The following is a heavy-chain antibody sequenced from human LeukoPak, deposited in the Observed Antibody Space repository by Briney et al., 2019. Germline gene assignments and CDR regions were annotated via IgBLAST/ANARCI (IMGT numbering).Heavy chain of an antibody. CDR1: GYTFTSYD. J-gene: IGHJ4*02. CDR2: MNPNSGNT. D-gene: IGHD6-19*01. V-gene: IGHV1-8*03. CDR3: ARGPDSSGWYSVY. Sequence: GASVKVSCKASGYTFTSYDINWVRQATGQGLEWMGWMNPNSGNTGYAQKFQGRVTITRNTSISTAYMELSSLRSEDTAVYYCARGPDSSGWYSVYWGQGTLVTVSS.